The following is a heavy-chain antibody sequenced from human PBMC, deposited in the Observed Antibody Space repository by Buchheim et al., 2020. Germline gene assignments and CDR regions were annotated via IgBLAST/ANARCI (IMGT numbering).Heavy chain of an antibody. J-gene: IGHJ6*02. Sequence: EMQLVESGGGLVQPGGSLRLSCTASGFTFSSYSMNWVRQAPGKGPEWISYITSTSSTIYYADSVKGRFTISRDNAKNSLYLQMNSLRAEDTAVYYCRGELQYYDILTGRRDGMDVWGQGTT. D-gene: IGHD3-9*01. V-gene: IGHV3-48*01. CDR3: RGELQYYDILTGRRDGMDV. CDR2: ITSTSSTI. CDR1: GFTFSSYS.